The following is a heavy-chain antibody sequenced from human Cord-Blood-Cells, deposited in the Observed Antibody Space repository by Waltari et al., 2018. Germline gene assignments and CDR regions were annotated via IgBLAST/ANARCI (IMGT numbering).Heavy chain of an antibody. CDR3: ARVLSDSSGYYYWFDP. V-gene: IGHV5-51*01. J-gene: IGHJ5*02. D-gene: IGHD3-22*01. CDR1: GYGFTSYW. CDR2: IYPGDSDT. Sequence: EVQLVQSGAEVKKPGESLKISCKGSGYGFTSYWIGWVRQMPGKGLEWMGIIYPGDSDTRYSPSFQGQVTISADKSISTAYLQWSSLKASDTAMYYCARVLSDSSGYYYWFDPWGQGTLVTVSS.